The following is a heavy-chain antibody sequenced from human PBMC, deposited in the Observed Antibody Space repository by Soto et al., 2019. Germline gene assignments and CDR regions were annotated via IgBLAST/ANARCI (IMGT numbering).Heavy chain of an antibody. J-gene: IGHJ4*02. Sequence: QVQLVESGGGVVQPGRSLRLSCAASGFTFSSYAMHWVRQAPGKGLEWVALISSDGSNKYYADSVKGRFTISRDNSKNTLYLQMISLRTEDTAVFYCARDRQLWFDYWGQGTLVTVSS. V-gene: IGHV3-30-3*01. CDR1: GFTFSSYA. CDR2: ISSDGSNK. D-gene: IGHD5-18*01. CDR3: ARDRQLWFDY.